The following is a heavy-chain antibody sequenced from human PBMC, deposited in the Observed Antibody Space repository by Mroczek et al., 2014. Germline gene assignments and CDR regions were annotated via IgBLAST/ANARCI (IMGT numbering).Heavy chain of an antibody. D-gene: IGHD2-21*01. CDR3: ASAIVIGAQNAFDI. V-gene: IGHV3-30-3*01. CDR2: ISYDGSNK. CDR1: GFTFSSYA. Sequence: QVQLQESGGGVVQPGRSLRLSCAASGFTFSSYAMHWVRQAPGKGLEWVAVISYDGSNKYYADSVKGRFTISRDNSKNTLYLQMNSLRAEDTAVYYCASAIVIGAQNAFDIWGQGTMVTVSS. J-gene: IGHJ3*02.